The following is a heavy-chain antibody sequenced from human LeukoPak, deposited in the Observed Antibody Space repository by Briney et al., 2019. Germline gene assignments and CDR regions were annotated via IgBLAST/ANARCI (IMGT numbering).Heavy chain of an antibody. CDR3: APNSGYDKSLDY. V-gene: IGHV3-30*03. CDR1: GFTFNNYG. J-gene: IGHJ4*02. Sequence: GKSLTLSCAAGGFTFNNYGMQWVRQAPGKGLEWVAVISSDGNVKYYADSVKGRFTISRDNSKNTLYLQMNSLRAEDTAVYYCAPNSGYDKSLDYWGQGTLVTVSS. D-gene: IGHD5-12*01. CDR2: ISSDGNVK.